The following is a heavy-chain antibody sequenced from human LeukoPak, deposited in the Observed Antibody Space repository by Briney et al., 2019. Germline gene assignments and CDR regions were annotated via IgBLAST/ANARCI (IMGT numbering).Heavy chain of an antibody. CDR3: ARDIRGDYITYYYYGMDV. CDR1: GFTFSSYS. CDR2: ISSSSSYI. J-gene: IGHJ6*02. D-gene: IGHD4-17*01. V-gene: IGHV3-21*01. Sequence: PGRSLRLSCAASGFTFSSYSMNWVRQAPGKGLEWVSSISSSSSYIYYADSVKGRFTISRDNAKNSLYLQMNSLRAEDTAVYYCARDIRGDYITYYYYGMDVWGQGTTVTVSS.